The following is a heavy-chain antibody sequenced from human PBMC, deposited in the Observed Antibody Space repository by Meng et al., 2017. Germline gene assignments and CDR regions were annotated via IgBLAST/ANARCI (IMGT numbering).Heavy chain of an antibody. CDR1: GGTFSSYA. J-gene: IGHJ3*02. CDR3: ASHNDILTGGDAFDI. D-gene: IGHD3-9*01. Sequence: SVKVSCKASGGTFSSYAISWVRQAPGQGLEWMGGIIPIFGIANYAQKFQGRVTITTDESTSTAYMELSSLRSEDTAVYYCASHNDILTGGDAFDIWGQGTKVTVSS. CDR2: IIPIFGIA. V-gene: IGHV1-69*05.